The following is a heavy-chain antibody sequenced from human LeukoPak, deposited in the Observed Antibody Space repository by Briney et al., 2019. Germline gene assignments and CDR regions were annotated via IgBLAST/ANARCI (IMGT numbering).Heavy chain of an antibody. D-gene: IGHD1-26*01. Sequence: GGSLRLSCAASGFAFSNYWMHWVRQAPGKGLEWVSRISIESDGPKTSYADSVEGRFTISRDNAKNTVSLQMNSLRDEDTAIYYCARGGSGCFDIWGQGTMVTVSS. CDR2: ISIESDGPKT. CDR3: ARGGSGCFDI. V-gene: IGHV3-74*01. J-gene: IGHJ3*02. CDR1: GFAFSNYW.